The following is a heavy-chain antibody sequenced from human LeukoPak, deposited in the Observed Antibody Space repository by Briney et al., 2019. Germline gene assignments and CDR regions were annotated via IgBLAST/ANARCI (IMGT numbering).Heavy chain of an antibody. V-gene: IGHV4-34*01. Sequence: GSLRLSCAASGFTFSNYAMSWVRQAPGKGLEWIGEINHSGSTNYNPSLKSRVTISVDTSKNQFSLKLSSVTAADTSVYYCARWNGYYIGYNWFDPWGQGTLVTVSS. J-gene: IGHJ5*02. D-gene: IGHD3-3*01. CDR3: ARWNGYYIGYNWFDP. CDR1: GFTFSNYA. CDR2: INHSGST.